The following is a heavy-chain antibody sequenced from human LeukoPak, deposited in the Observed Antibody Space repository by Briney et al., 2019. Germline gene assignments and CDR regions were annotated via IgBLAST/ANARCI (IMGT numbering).Heavy chain of an antibody. J-gene: IGHJ4*02. D-gene: IGHD6-6*01. V-gene: IGHV4-59*08. Sequence: KPSETLSLTCTVSGGSISSYYWSWIRQPPGKGLEWIEYIYYSGSTNYNPSLESRVTTSVDTSKNQFSLKLSSVTAADTAVYYCARQKGDSSSSPDYWGQGTLVTVSS. CDR1: GGSISSYY. CDR2: IYYSGST. CDR3: ARQKGDSSSSPDY.